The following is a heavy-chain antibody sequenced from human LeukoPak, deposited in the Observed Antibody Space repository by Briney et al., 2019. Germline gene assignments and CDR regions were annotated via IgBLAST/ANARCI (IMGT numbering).Heavy chain of an antibody. CDR3: ARAGRLFPHWHFDL. Sequence: SETLSLTCAVSGGSVNSGGYSWSWIRQPPGKGLEWIGYIYYSRTTYYNPSLKSRVTISVDTSKNQFSLNVSSVTAADTAVYYCARAGRLFPHWHFDLWGRGTLVTVSS. J-gene: IGHJ2*01. CDR1: GGSVNSGGYS. CDR2: IYYSRTT. V-gene: IGHV4-30-4*07. D-gene: IGHD3-10*01.